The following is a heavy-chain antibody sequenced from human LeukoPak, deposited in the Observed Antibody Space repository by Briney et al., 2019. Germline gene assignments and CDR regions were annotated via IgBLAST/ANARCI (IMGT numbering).Heavy chain of an antibody. D-gene: IGHD6-6*01. CDR2: INPNSVGT. V-gene: IGHV1-2*02. CDR3: ARDTKQLVSLSFDP. J-gene: IGHJ5*02. Sequence: ASVKVSSKPSVYTFTVYYMHWVRQAPGQGLGWMGCINPNSVGTNYAQKFQGRVPMTRDTSISAAYMELSRLRSDDTAVYYCARDTKQLVSLSFDPWGQGTLVTVSS. CDR1: VYTFTVYY.